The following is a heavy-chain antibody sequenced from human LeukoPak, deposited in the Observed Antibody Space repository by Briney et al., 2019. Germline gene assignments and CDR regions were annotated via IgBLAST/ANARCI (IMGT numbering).Heavy chain of an antibody. CDR1: GGSISGYY. J-gene: IGHJ4*02. Sequence: SETLSLTCTVSGGSISGYYWNWIRQPAGKGLEWIGRMYPSGSTNYNPSPKSRVTMSVDTSKNQFSLKLSSVTAADTAVYYCARHRSRDTMIVRDYFDYWGQGTLVTVSS. CDR2: MYPSGST. CDR3: ARHRSRDTMIVRDYFDY. D-gene: IGHD3-22*01. V-gene: IGHV4-4*07.